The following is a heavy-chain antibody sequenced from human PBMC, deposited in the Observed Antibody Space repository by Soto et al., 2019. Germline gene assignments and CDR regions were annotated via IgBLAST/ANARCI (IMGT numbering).Heavy chain of an antibody. V-gene: IGHV3-48*01. J-gene: IGHJ3*01. CDR3: ARDYAYAFDL. Sequence: GGSLRLSCAASGFTFSTYSMNWVRQAPGKGLEWVSYSSSISNTIYYADSVKGRFTIFSDNAKNSLYLQMNSLRAEDTAVYYCARDYAYAFDLWGQGTMVTVSS. CDR1: GFTFSTYS. D-gene: IGHD2-2*01. CDR2: SSSISNTI.